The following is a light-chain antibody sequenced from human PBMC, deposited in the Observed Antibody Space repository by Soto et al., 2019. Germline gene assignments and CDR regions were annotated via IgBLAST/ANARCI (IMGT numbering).Light chain of an antibody. Sequence: IITTQSALSLPVPAGEPASISCRSSPSLLHSNGYNYLDWYLQKPGKPPQLLIYLGSNRASGVPDRFSGSGSGTDFTLKGGRVEDEDVAVYYCMQDLQNPGTFGQGTKVDIK. V-gene: IGKV2-28*01. CDR2: LGS. CDR1: PSLLHSNGYNY. CDR3: MQDLQNPGT. J-gene: IGKJ1*01.